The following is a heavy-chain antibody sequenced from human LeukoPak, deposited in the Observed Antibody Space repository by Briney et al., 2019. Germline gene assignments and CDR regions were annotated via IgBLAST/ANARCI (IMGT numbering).Heavy chain of an antibody. V-gene: IGHV3-23*01. Sequence: GGSLRLSCAASRLTFSTYAMGWVRQVPGKGLEWVSTISGSGDSTFYADSVKGRFTISRDNAKNSLYLQMNNLRAEDTAVYYCARKNGLDYWGQGTLVTVSS. CDR2: ISGSGDST. J-gene: IGHJ4*02. CDR1: RLTFSTYA. CDR3: ARKNGLDY.